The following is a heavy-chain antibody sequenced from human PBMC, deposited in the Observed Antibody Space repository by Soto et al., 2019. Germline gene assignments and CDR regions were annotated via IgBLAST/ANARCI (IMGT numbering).Heavy chain of an antibody. CDR1: GFTVSSNY. D-gene: IGHD3-3*01. J-gene: IGHJ2*01. Sequence: EVQLVESGGGLVQPGGSLRLSCAASGFTVSSNYMSWVRQAPGKGLEWVSVIYSGGSTYYADSVKGRFTISRDNSKNTLYLQMNSLRAEDTAVYYCARQGPKSNYWYFDLWGRGTLVTVSS. CDR3: ARQGPKSNYWYFDL. CDR2: IYSGGST. V-gene: IGHV3-66*04.